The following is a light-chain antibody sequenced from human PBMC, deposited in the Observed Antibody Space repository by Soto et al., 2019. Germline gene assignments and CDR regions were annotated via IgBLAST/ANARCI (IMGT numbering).Light chain of an antibody. V-gene: IGKV1-5*03. J-gene: IGKJ1*01. CDR1: QSISTW. Sequence: DIQMTQSPSTLSASVGDRVTITCRASQSISTWMAWYQQKPGKAPKLLIYKASSLEGGVPSRFSGSGSGAEFTLSSSSLQPDDFATYHCHQYGTYWTFGQGTKVEIK. CDR3: HQYGTYWT. CDR2: KAS.